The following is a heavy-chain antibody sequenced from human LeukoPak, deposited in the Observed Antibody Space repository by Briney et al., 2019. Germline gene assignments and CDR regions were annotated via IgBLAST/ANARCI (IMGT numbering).Heavy chain of an antibody. J-gene: IGHJ6*03. D-gene: IGHD5-12*01. V-gene: IGHV5-51*01. CDR1: GYSLTSYW. CDR2: IYPGDSDT. CDR3: ATSTSGYPYYYYYYYMDV. Sequence: GESLKISCKGSGYSLTSYWIGWVRQMPGKGLEWMGIIYPGDSDTRYSPSFQGQVTISADKSISTAYLQWSSLKASDTAMYYCATSTSGYPYYYYYYYMDVWGKGTTVTVSS.